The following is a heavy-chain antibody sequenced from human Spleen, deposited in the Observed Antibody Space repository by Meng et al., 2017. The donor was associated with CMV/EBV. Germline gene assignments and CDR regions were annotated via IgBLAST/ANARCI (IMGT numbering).Heavy chain of an antibody. CDR2: ISAYNGNT. Sequence: YTFTSYGISWVRQAPGQGLEWMGWISAYNGNTNYAQKLQGRVTMTTDTSTSTAYMELRSLRSDDTAVYYCARDRGVIRGRYYYYGMDVWGQGTTVTVSS. V-gene: IGHV1-18*01. D-gene: IGHD2-21*01. CDR1: YTFTSYG. CDR3: ARDRGVIRGRYYYYGMDV. J-gene: IGHJ6*02.